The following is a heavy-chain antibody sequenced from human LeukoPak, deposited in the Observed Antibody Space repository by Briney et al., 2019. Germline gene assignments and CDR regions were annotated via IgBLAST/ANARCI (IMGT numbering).Heavy chain of an antibody. Sequence: PGGSLRLSCAASGFTLSAYSMHWVRQTPGKGLEWLAVKSYDKDKEYYADSVRGRFTISRDNSKNTLFLQLNSLRAEDTAVYYCARDPFGGKIFDFWGQGTLVTVSS. V-gene: IGHV3-30*04. CDR3: ARDPFGGKIFDF. J-gene: IGHJ4*02. CDR1: GFTLSAYS. CDR2: KSYDKDKE. D-gene: IGHD3-16*01.